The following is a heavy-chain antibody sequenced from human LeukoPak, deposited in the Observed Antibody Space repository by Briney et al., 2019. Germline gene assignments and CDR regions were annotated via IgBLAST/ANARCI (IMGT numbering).Heavy chain of an antibody. V-gene: IGHV1-2*04. CDR2: INPNSGGT. D-gene: IGHD3-10*01. CDR1: GYTFTGYY. J-gene: IGHJ5*02. Sequence: SVKVSCKASGYTFTGYYMHWVRQAPGQGLEWMGWINPNSGGTNYAQKFQGWVTMTRDTSISTAYMELSRLRSDDTAVYYCARGDYYGSGSLPWFDPWGQGTLVTVSS. CDR3: ARGDYYGSGSLPWFDP.